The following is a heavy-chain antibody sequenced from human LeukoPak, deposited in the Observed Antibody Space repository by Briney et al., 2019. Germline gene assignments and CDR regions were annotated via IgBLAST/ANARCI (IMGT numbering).Heavy chain of an antibody. CDR3: AKVPPSITAAGNWLGP. CDR1: GYTFTGYY. J-gene: IGHJ5*02. V-gene: IGHV1-2*06. Sequence: ASVKVSCKASGYTFTGYYIHWVRQAPGQGVEWMGRINPNTGGTDYAQKFQGRVTMTRDTSITTAYMELSRLTSDDTAIYYCAKVPPSITAAGNWLGPWGQGALVTVSS. CDR2: INPNTGGT. D-gene: IGHD6-13*01.